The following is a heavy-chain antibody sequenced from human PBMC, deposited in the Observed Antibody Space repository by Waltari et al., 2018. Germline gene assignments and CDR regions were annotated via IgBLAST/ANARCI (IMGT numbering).Heavy chain of an antibody. D-gene: IGHD4-17*01. Sequence: QVQLQESGPGLVKPSQTLSLTCTVSGGSISSGSYYWRWSRQPAGKGLEWIGRIYTSGSTNYNPSLKSRVTISVDTAKNQFSLKLSSVTAADTAVYYCAGQEGYYGDYAGYFDYWGQGTLVTVSS. CDR3: AGQEGYYGDYAGYFDY. V-gene: IGHV4-61*02. CDR2: IYTSGST. J-gene: IGHJ4*02. CDR1: GGSISSGSYY.